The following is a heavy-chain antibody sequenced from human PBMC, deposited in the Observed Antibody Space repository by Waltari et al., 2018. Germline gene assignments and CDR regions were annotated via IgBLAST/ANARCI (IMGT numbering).Heavy chain of an antibody. D-gene: IGHD6-13*01. CDR2: IIPIFGTA. V-gene: IGHV1-69*05. Sequence: QVQLVQSGAEVKKPGSSVKVSCKASGGTFRSYAISWVRQAPGQGLEWMGGIIPIFGTANYAQKFQGRVTITTDESTSTAYMELSSLRSEDTAVYYCARGPTSSSWYWGDAFDIWGQGTMVTVSS. CDR3: ARGPTSSSWYWGDAFDI. CDR1: GGTFRSYA. J-gene: IGHJ3*02.